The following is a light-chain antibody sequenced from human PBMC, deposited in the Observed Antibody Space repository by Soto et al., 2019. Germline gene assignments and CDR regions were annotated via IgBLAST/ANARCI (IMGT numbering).Light chain of an antibody. CDR2: VAS. Sequence: EIVLTQSPGTLSLSPGERATLSCRASQSVSSSYLVGYQQKPGHAPRLLISVASSRATGIPDRFSGSGSGTEFTLTISRRELEDFAVDYCQQHIRSPHMYTFGQGTKLEIK. J-gene: IGKJ2*01. V-gene: IGKV3-20*01. CDR3: QQHIRSPHMYT. CDR1: QSVSSSY.